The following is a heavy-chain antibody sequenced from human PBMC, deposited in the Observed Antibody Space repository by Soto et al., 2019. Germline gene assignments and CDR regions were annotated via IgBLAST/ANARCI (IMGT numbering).Heavy chain of an antibody. Sequence: GGSLRLSCAASGFTFSSYSMNWVRQAPGKGLEWVSYISSSSSTIYYADSVKGRFTISRDNAKNSLYLQMNSLRAEDTAVYYCASVFMVRGMDVWGKGTTVTVSS. CDR1: GFTFSSYS. D-gene: IGHD3-10*01. CDR3: ASVFMVRGMDV. J-gene: IGHJ6*03. V-gene: IGHV3-48*01. CDR2: ISSSSSTI.